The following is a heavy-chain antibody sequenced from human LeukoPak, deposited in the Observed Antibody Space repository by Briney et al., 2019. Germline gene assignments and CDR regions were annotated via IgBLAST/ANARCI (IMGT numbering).Heavy chain of an antibody. D-gene: IGHD3-10*01. J-gene: IGHJ4*02. CDR3: ARDNPYGSGSPLASFDY. CDR1: GYTFTSYG. Sequence: GASVKVSCKASGYTFTSYGFSWVRQAPGQGLEWMGWISAYNGNTNYAQKFQGRVTMTTDTSTSTAYMELRSLRSDDAAVYYCARDNPYGSGSPLASFDYWGQGTLVTVSS. V-gene: IGHV1-18*01. CDR2: ISAYNGNT.